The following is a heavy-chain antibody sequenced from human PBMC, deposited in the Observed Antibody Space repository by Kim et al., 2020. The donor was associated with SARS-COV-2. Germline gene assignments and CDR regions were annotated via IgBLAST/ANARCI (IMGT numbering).Heavy chain of an antibody. CDR3: ARGGHRGTSYYMDG. Sequence: YADSVKGVITIARDNAKNSLFLQMNSLRAEDTAVYYCARGGHRGTSYYMDGLGKGTTVTVSS. V-gene: IGHV3-11*01. J-gene: IGHJ6*03. D-gene: IGHD3-10*01.